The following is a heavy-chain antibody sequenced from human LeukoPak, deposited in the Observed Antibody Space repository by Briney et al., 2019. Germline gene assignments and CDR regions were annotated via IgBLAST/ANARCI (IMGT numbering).Heavy chain of an antibody. D-gene: IGHD2-15*01. J-gene: IGHJ6*03. CDR2: MNPNSGNT. CDR1: GSIFNVYY. CDR3: ARGQFSSYMHV. V-gene: IGHV1-8*02. Sequence: GASVKVSCKSYGSIFNVYYMHWVRQVPGQGLEWMGWMNPNSGNTGYAQKFQSRVTMTRNTSISTAYMELSSLRSEDTAVYYCARGQFSSYMHVWGKGTTVTVSS.